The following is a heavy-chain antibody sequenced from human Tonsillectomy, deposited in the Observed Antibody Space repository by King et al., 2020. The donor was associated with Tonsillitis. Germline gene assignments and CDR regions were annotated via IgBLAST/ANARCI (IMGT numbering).Heavy chain of an antibody. CDR3: ARDRGGTASLIDAFDV. V-gene: IGHV3-53*01. Sequence: EVQLVESGGGLIQPGGSLRLSCEASGLIVSSNYMSWVRQAPGKGLEWVSVLYTGGSTYYADSVKGRFTISRDKSKNTVYLQMNSLRAVDTAVYFCARDRGGTASLIDAFDVWGQGTMVTVSS. CDR1: GLIVSSNY. CDR2: LYTGGST. J-gene: IGHJ3*01. D-gene: IGHD3-16*01.